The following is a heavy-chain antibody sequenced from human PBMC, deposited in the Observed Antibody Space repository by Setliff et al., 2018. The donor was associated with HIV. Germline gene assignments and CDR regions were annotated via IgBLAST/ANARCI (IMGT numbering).Heavy chain of an antibody. CDR1: GFTFSSHW. D-gene: IGHD3-10*01. J-gene: IGHJ4*02. CDR3: ARVRLYNAALDY. CDR2: IMQDGSEK. Sequence: GGSLRLSCAAFGFTFSSHWMAWVRQAPGKGLEWVANIMQDGSEKFYVDSVMGRFTLSRDSSKNTLSLQMNSLRPEDTAVYYCARVRLYNAALDYWGQGTLVTVSS. V-gene: IGHV3-7*01.